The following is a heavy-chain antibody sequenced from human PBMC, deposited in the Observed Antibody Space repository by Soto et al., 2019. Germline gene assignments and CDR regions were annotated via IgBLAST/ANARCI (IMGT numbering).Heavy chain of an antibody. J-gene: IGHJ4*02. Sequence: PSETVSLTCCVGGYSISRGFFGVWIRQPPGKALEWIGSISHSGTTQHNPSLKSRVAISADTSKNQFSLKLNSVTAADTAVYYCARDLHYFDGSGYHWEAPFEYWGLGTLVTISS. V-gene: IGHV4-38-2*02. CDR3: ARDLHYFDGSGYHWEAPFEY. CDR2: ISHSGTT. D-gene: IGHD3-22*01. CDR1: GYSISRGFF.